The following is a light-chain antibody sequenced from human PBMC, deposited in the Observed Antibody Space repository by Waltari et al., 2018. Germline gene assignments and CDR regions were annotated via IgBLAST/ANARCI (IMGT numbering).Light chain of an antibody. J-gene: IGKJ4*01. Sequence: ESVLTQSPAPLSLSPGERAPLSCRASQSVRSYLAWYQQKPGQAPRLLIYDASNRATGIPARFSGSGSGTDFTLTISSLEPEDVAVYYCQQRSNWPLTFGGGTKVEI. CDR1: QSVRSY. CDR2: DAS. CDR3: QQRSNWPLT. V-gene: IGKV3-11*01.